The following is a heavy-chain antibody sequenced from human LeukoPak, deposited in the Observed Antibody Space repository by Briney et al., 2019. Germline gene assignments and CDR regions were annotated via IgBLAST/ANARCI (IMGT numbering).Heavy chain of an antibody. CDR2: LYNGSPT. J-gene: IGHJ4*02. CDR3: GRVEEAAYYFDS. V-gene: IGHV3-53*01. CDR1: GFTDCSNY. D-gene: IGHD2-15*01. Sequence: AGVSLTLSCAASGFTDCSNYLRWVRQAPGKGRVGVSRLYNGSPTYYENFLNGRFIISSDYSKNTQYLLMNIIRAEDTVEYYGGRVEEAAYYFDSWGRGTLVTVSS.